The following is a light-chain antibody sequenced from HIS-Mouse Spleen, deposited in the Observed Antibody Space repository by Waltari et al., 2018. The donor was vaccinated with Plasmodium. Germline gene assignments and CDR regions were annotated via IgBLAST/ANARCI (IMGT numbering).Light chain of an antibody. V-gene: IGKV3-15*01. J-gene: IGKJ3*01. CDR2: GAS. Sequence: EIVMTQSPATLSVSPGARATLSCRASQSVSSNLAWYQQKPGQAPRLLIYGASTRATGIPARFSGSGSGTEFTLTISSLQSEDFAVYYCQQYNNWPFTFSPGTKVDIK. CDR1: QSVSSN. CDR3: QQYNNWPFT.